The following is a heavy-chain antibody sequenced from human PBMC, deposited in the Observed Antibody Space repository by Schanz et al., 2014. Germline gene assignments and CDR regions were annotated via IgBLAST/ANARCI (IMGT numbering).Heavy chain of an antibody. Sequence: QVQLVQSGAEVRKPGSSVRVSCKASGGTFTSYAFSWVRQAPGQGLEWMGRIIPIVDITNYAQKFLGRVTITADKSTSTAYMELKSLRSADTAVYYCARDIQYHYDTSGPVGAFDIWGQGTVVTVSS. CDR2: IIPIVDIT. D-gene: IGHD3-22*01. J-gene: IGHJ3*02. V-gene: IGHV1-69*04. CDR3: ARDIQYHYDTSGPVGAFDI. CDR1: GGTFTSYA.